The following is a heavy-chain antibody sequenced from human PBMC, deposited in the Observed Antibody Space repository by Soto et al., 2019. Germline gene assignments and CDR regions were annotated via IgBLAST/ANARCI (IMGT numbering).Heavy chain of an antibody. J-gene: IGHJ6*02. D-gene: IGHD3-16*01. Sequence: QVQLAQSPGEVKKPGASVRVSCKATGYTFIRYGIAWVRQAPGQGFAWMGWISPYNDNTDYGQKFQGRATITADTSTRTVYLNSGGLKSDDTAVYYCARGGYYDNSWGKLSHYGLDVWGQGTSVSVSS. CDR2: ISPYNDNT. CDR1: GYTFIRYG. CDR3: ARGGYYDNSWGKLSHYGLDV. V-gene: IGHV1-18*01.